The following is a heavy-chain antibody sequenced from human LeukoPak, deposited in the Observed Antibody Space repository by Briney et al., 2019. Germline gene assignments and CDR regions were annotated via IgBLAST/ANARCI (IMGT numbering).Heavy chain of an antibody. CDR2: INHSGST. J-gene: IGHJ4*02. CDR1: GGSFSGYY. Sequence: PSETLSLTCAVYGGSFSGYYWNWIRQSPGKGLEWIGEINHSGSTNYNPSLKSRVTISVDTSKNQFSLKLNSVTAADTAVYYCARILRFLEWLSPFDYWGQGTLVTVSS. CDR3: ARILRFLEWLSPFDY. V-gene: IGHV4-34*01. D-gene: IGHD3-3*01.